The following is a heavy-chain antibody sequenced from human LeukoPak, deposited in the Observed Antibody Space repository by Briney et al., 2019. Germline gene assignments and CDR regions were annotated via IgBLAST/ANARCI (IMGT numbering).Heavy chain of an antibody. D-gene: IGHD6-13*01. Sequence: PGGSLRLSCAASGFTVSSNYMSWVRQAPGKGLEWVSVIYSGGSTYYADSVKGRFTISRDNAKNSLYLQMSSLTAEDTGLYYCARDATTAVGWVYMDVRGKGTTVTISS. CDR3: ARDATTAVGWVYMDV. J-gene: IGHJ6*03. V-gene: IGHV3-66*01. CDR2: IYSGGST. CDR1: GFTVSSNY.